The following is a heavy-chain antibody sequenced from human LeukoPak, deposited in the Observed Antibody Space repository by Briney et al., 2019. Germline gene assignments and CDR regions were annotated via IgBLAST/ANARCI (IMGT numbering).Heavy chain of an antibody. V-gene: IGHV3-48*01. D-gene: IGHD4-17*01. CDR2: ISSSSRTI. J-gene: IGHJ4*02. Sequence: GGSLRLSCAASGFTFSSYNMNWVRQAPGKGLEWVSHISSSSRTIYYADPVKGRFTISRDNAKNSLYLQMDSLRAEDTAVYYCTREAPTTVTTLDYWGRGTLVTVSS. CDR3: TREAPTTVTTLDY. CDR1: GFTFSSYN.